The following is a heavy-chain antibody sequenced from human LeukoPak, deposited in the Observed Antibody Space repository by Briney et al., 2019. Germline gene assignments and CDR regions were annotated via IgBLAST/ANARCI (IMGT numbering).Heavy chain of an antibody. D-gene: IGHD2-2*01. V-gene: IGHV4-59*03. J-gene: IGHJ3*01. CDR1: GGSISSYY. Sequence: SETLSLTCTVSGGSISSYYWSWIRQPPGKGLEWIGYISNSGSTNYNPSLKSRVTISVDKSKNQFSLKLSSVTAADTAVYYCATCTTNCYGWFHVWGRGTMVTVSS. CDR3: ATCTTNCYGWFHV. CDR2: ISNSGST.